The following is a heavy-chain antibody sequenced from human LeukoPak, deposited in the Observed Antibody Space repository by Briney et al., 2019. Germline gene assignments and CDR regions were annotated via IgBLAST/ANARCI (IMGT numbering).Heavy chain of an antibody. CDR1: GFSFCHAW. D-gene: IGHD1-26*01. CDR3: ASVSIVGATGDY. Sequence: GGSLRLSCAASGFSFCHAWMSWVRQAPGKGLEWVANIKQDGSEKYYVDSVNGRFTISRDNAKNSLYLQMNSLRAEDTAVYNCASVSIVGATGDYWGQGTLVTVSS. J-gene: IGHJ4*02. CDR2: IKQDGSEK. V-gene: IGHV3-7*01.